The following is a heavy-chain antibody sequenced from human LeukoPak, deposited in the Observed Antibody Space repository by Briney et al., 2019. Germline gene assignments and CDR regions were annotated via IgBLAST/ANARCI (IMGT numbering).Heavy chain of an antibody. Sequence: GSLRLSCAASGFTFTSHDMNWVRQAPGKGLEWIGYIYYSGSTNYNPSLKSRVTISVDTSKNQFSLKLSSVTAADTAVYYCARQLGYSYGNDYWGQGTLVTVSS. D-gene: IGHD5-18*01. CDR2: IYYSGST. CDR3: ARQLGYSYGNDY. V-gene: IGHV4-59*08. J-gene: IGHJ4*02. CDR1: GFTFTSHD.